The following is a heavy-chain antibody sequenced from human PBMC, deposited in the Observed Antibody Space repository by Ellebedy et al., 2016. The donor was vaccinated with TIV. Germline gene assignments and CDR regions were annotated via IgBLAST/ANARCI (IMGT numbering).Heavy chain of an antibody. CDR2: IRSGGDT. CDR3: AKVGTDYYDSSGSDYFDY. D-gene: IGHD3-22*01. Sequence: GKSLKISCAASGFTFSSSAMSWVRQAPGMGLEWVSSIRSGGDTFYADSVKGRFTISRDNSKTTLYLQMNSLRAEDTAVYYCAKVGTDYYDSSGSDYFDYWGQGTLVTVSS. CDR1: GFTFSSSA. J-gene: IGHJ4*02. V-gene: IGHV3-23*01.